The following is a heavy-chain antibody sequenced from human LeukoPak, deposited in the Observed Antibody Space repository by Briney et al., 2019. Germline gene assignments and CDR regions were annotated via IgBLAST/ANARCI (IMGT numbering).Heavy chain of an antibody. CDR1: GGSISSYY. CDR3: ARDEITHIDT. V-gene: IGHV4-59*01. CDR2: IYYSGST. Sequence: SETLSLTCTVPGGSISSYYWSWIRQPPGKGLEWIGYIYYSGSTNYNPSLKSRVTISVDTSKNQFSLKLSSVTAADTAVYYCARDEITHIDTWGQGTLVTVSS. D-gene: IGHD2-21*01. J-gene: IGHJ4*02.